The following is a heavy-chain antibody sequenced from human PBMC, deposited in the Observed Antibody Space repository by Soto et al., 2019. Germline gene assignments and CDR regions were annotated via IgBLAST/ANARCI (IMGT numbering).Heavy chain of an antibody. D-gene: IGHD3-16*01. CDR2: IYWDDDK. V-gene: IGHV2-5*02. CDR3: AHIPNYYQYDWFDP. CDR1: GFSLTTRGVG. J-gene: IGHJ5*02. Sequence: QITLKESGPTLVKPTQTLTLTCTFSGFSLTTRGVGADWIRQPPGKALECLALIYWDDDKRYSPSLQSRLSITKDTSKNQVVLTMTNVDPVDTATYYCAHIPNYYQYDWFDPWGQGTLVSVSS.